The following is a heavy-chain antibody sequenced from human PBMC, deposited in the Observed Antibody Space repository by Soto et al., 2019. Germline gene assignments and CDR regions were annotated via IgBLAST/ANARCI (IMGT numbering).Heavy chain of an antibody. Sequence: GGSLRLSCAASGFTFDDYAMHWVRQAPGKGLEWVSGISWNSGSIGYADSVKGRFTISRDNAKNSLYLQMNSLRAEDTALYYCAKQNISSTGNSYYYYMDVWGKGTTVTVSS. CDR3: AKQNISSTGNSYYYYMDV. J-gene: IGHJ6*03. V-gene: IGHV3-9*01. CDR2: ISWNSGSI. D-gene: IGHD2-2*01. CDR1: GFTFDDYA.